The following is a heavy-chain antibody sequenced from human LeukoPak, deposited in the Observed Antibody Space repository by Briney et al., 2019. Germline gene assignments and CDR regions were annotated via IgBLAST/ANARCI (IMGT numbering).Heavy chain of an antibody. Sequence: GGSLRLSCSASGFIFSTSSMKWFRQAPGKALEWVSAISGTSVHIYYADSVKGRFTISRDNSKNTLFLQMNSLRAEDTAVYYCAKDSPYCGGDCYSFDYWGQGTLVTVSS. D-gene: IGHD2-21*02. V-gene: IGHV3-21*04. CDR3: AKDSPYCGGDCYSFDY. CDR1: GFIFSTSS. CDR2: ISGTSVHI. J-gene: IGHJ4*02.